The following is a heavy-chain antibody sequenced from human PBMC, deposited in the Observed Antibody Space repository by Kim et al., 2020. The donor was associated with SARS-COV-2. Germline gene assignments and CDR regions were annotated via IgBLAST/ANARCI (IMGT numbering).Heavy chain of an antibody. CDR1: GFTFSSYA. CDR3: AKSRMITFGGVIVSGYYYYYGMDV. D-gene: IGHD3-16*02. J-gene: IGHJ6*02. CDR2: ISGSGGST. V-gene: IGHV3-23*01. Sequence: GGSLRLSCAASGFTFSSYAMSWVRQAPGKGLEWVSAISGSGGSTYYADSVKGRFTISRDNSKNTLYLQMNSLRAEDTAVYYCAKSRMITFGGVIVSGYYYYYGMDVWGQGTTVTVSS.